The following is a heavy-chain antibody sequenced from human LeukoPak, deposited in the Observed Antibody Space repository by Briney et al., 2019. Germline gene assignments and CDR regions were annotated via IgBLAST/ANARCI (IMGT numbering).Heavy chain of an antibody. CDR2: ISGSGGST. CDR3: AKDGVGATTGYYYMDV. Sequence: PGGSLRLSCPASGFPFSSYAMSWVRQAPGEGLEWVSAISGSGGSTYYADSVKGRFTISRDNSKNTLYLQMNSPRAEDTAVYYCAKDGVGATTGYYYMDVWGKGTTVTVSS. CDR1: GFPFSSYA. D-gene: IGHD1-26*01. J-gene: IGHJ6*03. V-gene: IGHV3-23*01.